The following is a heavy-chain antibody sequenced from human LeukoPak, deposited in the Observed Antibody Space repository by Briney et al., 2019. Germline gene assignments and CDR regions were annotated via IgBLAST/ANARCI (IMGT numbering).Heavy chain of an antibody. J-gene: IGHJ4*02. Sequence: PSETLSLTCTVSGGSISSYYWSWLRQPPGKGLEWIGYIYYSGSTNYNPSLKSRVTISVDTSKNQFSLKLSSVTAADTAVYYCARVDRGSSWWFPDYWGQGTLVTVSS. D-gene: IGHD6-13*01. V-gene: IGHV4-59*01. CDR3: ARVDRGSSWWFPDY. CDR1: GGSISSYY. CDR2: IYYSGST.